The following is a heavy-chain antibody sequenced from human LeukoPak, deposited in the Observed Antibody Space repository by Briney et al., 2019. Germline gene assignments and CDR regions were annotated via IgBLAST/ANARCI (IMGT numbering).Heavy chain of an antibody. D-gene: IGHD1-26*01. CDR3: ARVRWAAGATFDY. CDR2: INPNSGGT. CDR1: GYTFTGYY. Sequence: ASVKVSCKASGYTFTGYYMHWVRQAPGQGLEWMGWINPNSGGTNYAQKLQGRVTMTTDTSTSTAYMELRSLRSDDTAVYYCARVRWAAGATFDYWGQGTLVTVSS. V-gene: IGHV1-2*02. J-gene: IGHJ4*02.